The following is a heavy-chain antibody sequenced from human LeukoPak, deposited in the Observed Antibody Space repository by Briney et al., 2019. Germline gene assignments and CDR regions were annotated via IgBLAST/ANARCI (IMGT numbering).Heavy chain of an antibody. D-gene: IGHD3-22*01. J-gene: IGHJ3*02. CDR1: GFTFSSYS. CDR2: ISSSSSYI. CDR3: ARVGYDSSGRTYDAFDI. V-gene: IGHV3-21*01. Sequence: GGSLRLSCAASGFTFSSYSMNWVRQAPGKGLEWVSSISSSSSYIYYADSVKGRFTISRDNAKNSLYLQMNSLRAEDTAVYYCARVGYDSSGRTYDAFDIWGQGTMVTVSS.